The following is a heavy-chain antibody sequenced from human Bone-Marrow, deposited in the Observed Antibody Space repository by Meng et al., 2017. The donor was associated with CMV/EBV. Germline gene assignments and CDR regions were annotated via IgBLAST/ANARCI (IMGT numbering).Heavy chain of an antibody. J-gene: IGHJ4*02. CDR2: INSEGTGT. CDR1: GFTFSSYW. V-gene: IGHV3-74*01. CDR3: GTAFDY. Sequence: GESLKISCAASGFTFSSYWMSWVRQAPGKGLEWVSRINSEGTGTSYADSVKGRFTISRDDAKNTVYLHMNSLTAEDTAVYYCGTAFDYWGQGTLVTVSS.